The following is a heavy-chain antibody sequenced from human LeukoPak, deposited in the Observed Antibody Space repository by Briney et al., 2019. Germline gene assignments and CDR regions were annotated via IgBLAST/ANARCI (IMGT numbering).Heavy chain of an antibody. CDR3: AREGGDPRWLDR. CDR1: GGSISSYY. V-gene: IGHV4-4*07. Sequence: SETLSLTCTVSGGSISSYYWTWIRQSAGKGLEWIGRINTSGSTNYNPSLRSRVTMSVNTSKNQFSLNLTSVPAADTAVYSCAREGGDPRWLDRWGQGTLVTVSS. D-gene: IGHD6-25*01. J-gene: IGHJ5*02. CDR2: INTSGST.